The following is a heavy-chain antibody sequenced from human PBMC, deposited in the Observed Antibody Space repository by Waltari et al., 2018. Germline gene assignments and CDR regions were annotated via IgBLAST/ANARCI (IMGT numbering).Heavy chain of an antibody. CDR1: GFTFANAW. CDR2: LKSKAEGGTT. V-gene: IGHV3-15*01. CDR3: TTEGGRTWPMY. J-gene: IGHJ4*02. D-gene: IGHD2-2*01. Sequence: EVQLVESGGGLVKPGDSLRLSCVASGFTFANAWINWVRQAPGKGMEGVCRLKSKAEGGTTDYAAPVKGRFAISRDDSKDTAYLQMNSLKTEDTAMYFCTTEGGRTWPMYWGQGTLVTVSS.